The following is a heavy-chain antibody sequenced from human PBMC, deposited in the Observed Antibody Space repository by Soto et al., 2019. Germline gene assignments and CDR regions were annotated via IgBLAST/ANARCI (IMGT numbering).Heavy chain of an antibody. D-gene: IGHD3-3*01. CDR3: LKARWTSPPDDGFAI. J-gene: IGHJ3*02. Sequence: EEQLVESGGGLVQPGGSLRLSCSASGFNFGNYAMHWVRQAPGKGLEYVSGINTEGGSTYYADSVKDRFTISRDNSKKTLVLQLRSPTSDDTAAYHCLKARWTSPPDDGFAIWGQGTMVTVYS. V-gene: IGHV3-64D*08. CDR1: GFNFGNYA. CDR2: INTEGGST.